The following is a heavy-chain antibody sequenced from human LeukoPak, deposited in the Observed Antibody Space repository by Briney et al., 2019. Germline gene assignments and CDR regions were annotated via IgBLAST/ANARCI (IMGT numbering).Heavy chain of an antibody. Sequence: SETLSLTCAVYGGSFSGYYWSWIRQPPGKGLEWIGEINHSGSTNYNPSLTSRGTISVDTSKNQFSLRLSSVTAADTAVYYCARRTYYYDSSGRRVVYFDYWGQGTLVTVSS. V-gene: IGHV4-34*01. CDR3: ARRTYYYDSSGRRVVYFDY. CDR2: INHSGST. D-gene: IGHD3-22*01. CDR1: GGSFSGYY. J-gene: IGHJ4*02.